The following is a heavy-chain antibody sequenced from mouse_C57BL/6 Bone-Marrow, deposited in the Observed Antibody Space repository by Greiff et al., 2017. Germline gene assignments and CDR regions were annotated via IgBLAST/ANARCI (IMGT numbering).Heavy chain of an antibody. V-gene: IGHV5-6*01. D-gene: IGHD2-3*01. CDR1: GFTFSSYG. CDR3: ARPGYYV. J-gene: IGHJ4*01. CDR2: ISSGGSYT. Sequence: EVMLVESGGDLVKPGGSLKLSCAASGFTFSSYGMSWVRQTPDKRLEWVATISSGGSYTYYPDSVKGRFTISRDNAKNTLYLQMSSLKSEDTAMYYWARPGYYVGGQGTSVTVSS.